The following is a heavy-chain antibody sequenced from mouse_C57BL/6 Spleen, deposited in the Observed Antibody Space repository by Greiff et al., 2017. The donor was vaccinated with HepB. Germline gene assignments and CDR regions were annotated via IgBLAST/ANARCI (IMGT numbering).Heavy chain of an antibody. CDR3: TREGIITTVVAPYAMDY. V-gene: IGHV1-15*01. CDR1: GYTFTDYE. Sequence: QVHVKQSGAELVRPGASVTLSCKASGYTFTDYEMHWVKQTPVHGLEWIGAIDPETGGTAYNQKFKGKAILTADKSSSTAYMELRSLTSEDSAVYYCTREGIITTVVAPYAMDYWGQGTSVTVSS. D-gene: IGHD1-1*01. CDR2: IDPETGGT. J-gene: IGHJ4*01.